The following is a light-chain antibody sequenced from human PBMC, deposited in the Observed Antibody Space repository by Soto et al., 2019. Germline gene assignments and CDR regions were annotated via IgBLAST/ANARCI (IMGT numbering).Light chain of an antibody. Sequence: EVVLTQSPGTLSFSPGERATLSCRASHGIGDTLAWYQQKPGQTPRLLIYDTSIRATGVPARFSGSRSGAEFTLTISSLQSEDFAVYYCQHYVTWPLTFGGGTKVDIK. CDR1: HGIGDT. CDR3: QHYVTWPLT. CDR2: DTS. J-gene: IGKJ4*01. V-gene: IGKV3-15*01.